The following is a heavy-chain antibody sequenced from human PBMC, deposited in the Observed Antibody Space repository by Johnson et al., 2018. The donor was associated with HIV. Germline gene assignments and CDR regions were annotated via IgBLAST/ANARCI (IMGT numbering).Heavy chain of an antibody. D-gene: IGHD4-17*01. CDR2: IRSSGSAI. J-gene: IGHJ3*02. CDR1: GFTFNDYY. V-gene: IGHV3-11*04. Sequence: QVQLVESGGGLVKPGGSLRLSCTASGFTFNDYYMTWDRQAPGEGLEWVSYIRSSGSAIYYADSVKGRFTMSRDNAKNSMFLQMNSLRAEDTAVYYCAKDAYDYGDYGAFDIWGQGTMVTVSS. CDR3: AKDAYDYGDYGAFDI.